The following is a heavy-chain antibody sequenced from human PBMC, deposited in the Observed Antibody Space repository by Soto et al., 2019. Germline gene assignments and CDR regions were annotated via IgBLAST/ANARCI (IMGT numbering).Heavy chain of an antibody. Sequence: ASVKVSCKASGGTFSSYAISWVRQAPGQGLEWMGGIIPIFGTANYAQKFQGRVTITADESTSTAYMELSSLRSEDTAVYYCARFGARTARFDYWGQGTLVTVSS. J-gene: IGHJ4*02. D-gene: IGHD3-10*01. CDR3: ARFGARTARFDY. CDR2: IIPIFGTA. V-gene: IGHV1-69*13. CDR1: GGTFSSYA.